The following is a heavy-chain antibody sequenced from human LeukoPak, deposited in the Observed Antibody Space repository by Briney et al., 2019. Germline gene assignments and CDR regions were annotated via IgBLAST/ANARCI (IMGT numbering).Heavy chain of an antibody. Sequence: SETLSLTCSVSGDSISRFYWSWVQQPPGKGLEWIGYTGDTNYNPSLKSRVTISLDASKSQFSLKLSSVTAADTAMYYCARVNIAVAGDASDVWGRGTMVTVSS. CDR2: YTGDT. CDR3: ARVNIAVAGDASDV. CDR1: GDSISRFY. J-gene: IGHJ3*01. D-gene: IGHD6-19*01. V-gene: IGHV4-59*01.